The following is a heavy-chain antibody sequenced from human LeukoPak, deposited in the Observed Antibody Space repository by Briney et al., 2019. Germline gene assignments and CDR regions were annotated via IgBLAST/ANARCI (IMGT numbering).Heavy chain of an antibody. Sequence: GRSLRLSCAASGFTFDDYAMHWVRQAPGKGLEWVSGISWNSGSIGYADSVKGRFTISRDNAKNSLYLQMNSLRAEDTAVYYCAKSLESTDYYYHMDVWGKGTTVTISS. CDR1: GFTFDDYA. CDR2: ISWNSGSI. D-gene: IGHD2-2*01. J-gene: IGHJ6*03. V-gene: IGHV3-9*01. CDR3: AKSLESTDYYYHMDV.